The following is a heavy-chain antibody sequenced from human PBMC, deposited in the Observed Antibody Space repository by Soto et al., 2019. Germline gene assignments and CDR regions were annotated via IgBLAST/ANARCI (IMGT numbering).Heavy chain of an antibody. CDR3: GEINHSGSTNXXPSLKSRLTISVDTSKNQFSLKLRSATAADTALYYCVACDYGDYPRY. D-gene: IGHD1-26*01. CDR2: INHMGST. V-gene: IGHV4-34*01. J-gene: IGHJ4*02. CDR1: GGSFSGYY. Sequence: SETLSLTCALYGGSFSGYYWSGIRQPPGKGLEWIPEINHMGSTDYHPSVKSRLTISVDTPRNQLSXTLXXRQPPGKGLEWIGEINHSGSTNXXPSLKSRLTISVDTSKNQFSLKLRSATAADTALYYCVACDYGDYPRYWGQGTLVTVSS.